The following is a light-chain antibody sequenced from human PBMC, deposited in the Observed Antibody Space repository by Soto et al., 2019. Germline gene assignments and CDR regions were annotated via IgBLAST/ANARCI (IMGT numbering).Light chain of an antibody. V-gene: IGKV1-39*01. CDR3: HQTYSPPDT. Sequence: DIRMTQSPSSLSASVGDRVTITCRASQSIDTHLNWYQQHPGKAPNALIYEASNLQSGVPSRFXGSGSGTDFTLTISGLQPDDSATYYCHQTYSPPDTFGQGTKVEIK. J-gene: IGKJ1*01. CDR1: QSIDTH. CDR2: EAS.